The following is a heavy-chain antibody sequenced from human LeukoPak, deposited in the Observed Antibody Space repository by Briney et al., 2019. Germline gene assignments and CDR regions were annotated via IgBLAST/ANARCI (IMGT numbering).Heavy chain of an antibody. Sequence: PGGSLRLSCAASGLTFSNYEMSWVRQTPRKGLEWVSHIYTDNNIKEADAVKGRFTISRDNAKNSLYLQMNSLRAEDTAIYYCARASNSPFDYWGQGTLVTVSS. V-gene: IGHV3-48*03. J-gene: IGHJ4*02. D-gene: IGHD2-21*01. CDR1: GLTFSNYE. CDR2: IYTDNNI. CDR3: ARASNSPFDY.